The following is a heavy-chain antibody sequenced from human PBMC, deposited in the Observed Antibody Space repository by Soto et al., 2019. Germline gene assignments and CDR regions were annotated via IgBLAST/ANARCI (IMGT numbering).Heavy chain of an antibody. J-gene: IGHJ5*02. CDR1: GDSMGSGDYY. D-gene: IGHD3-10*01. V-gene: IGHV4-30-4*01. CDR3: SRGSTYYGFLT. Sequence: QVQLQESGPGLVKPSQTLSLTCTVSGDSMGSGDYYWTWSRQPPGKGLEWIGYIYYIVTTVYNPSLESRVNISIDTSKNHFSLRLTSVTAADTAVYYCSRGSTYYGFLTWGQGTLVTVSS. CDR2: IYYIVTT.